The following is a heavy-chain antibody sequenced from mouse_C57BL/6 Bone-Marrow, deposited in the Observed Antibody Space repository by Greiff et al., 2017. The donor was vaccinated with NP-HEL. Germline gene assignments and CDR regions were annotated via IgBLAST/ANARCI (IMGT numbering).Heavy chain of an antibody. V-gene: IGHV5-16*01. CDR3: ARDRGYDYAYYYAMDY. CDR1: GFTFSDYY. J-gene: IGHJ4*01. Sequence: EVKLVESEGGLVQPGSSMKLSCTASGFTFSDYYMAWVRQVPEKGLEWVANINYDGSSTYYLDSLKSRFIISRDNAKNILYLQMSSLKSEDTATYYCARDRGYDYAYYYAMDYWGQGTSVTVSS. CDR2: INYDGSST. D-gene: IGHD2-4*01.